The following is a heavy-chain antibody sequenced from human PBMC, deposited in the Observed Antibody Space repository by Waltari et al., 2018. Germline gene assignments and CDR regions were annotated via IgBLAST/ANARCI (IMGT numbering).Heavy chain of an antibody. CDR1: GGSISSGRYY. CDR3: ARDLDAFDI. CDR2: IYTSGST. Sequence: QVQLQESGPGLVKPSQTLSLTCTVSGGSISSGRYYWSWIRQPAGKGLEWIGYIYTSGSTNYNPALKSRSTISVDTSKNQFSLKLSSVTAADTAVYYCARDLDAFDIWGQGTMVTVSS. V-gene: IGHV4-61*09. J-gene: IGHJ3*02.